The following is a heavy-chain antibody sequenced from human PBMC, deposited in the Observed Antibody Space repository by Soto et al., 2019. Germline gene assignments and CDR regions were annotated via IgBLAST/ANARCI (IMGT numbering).Heavy chain of an antibody. V-gene: IGHV3-48*02. D-gene: IGHD3-22*01. CDR1: GFTFSRYS. CDR3: ARDGSGGYYDSSGYYLPFDY. CDR2: ISSSSSTI. J-gene: IGHJ4*02. Sequence: PGGSLRLSCAASGFTFSRYSMNWVRQAPGKGLEWVSYISSSSSTIYYADSVKGRLTISRDNAKNSLYLQMNSLRDEDTAVYYCARDGSGGYYDSSGYYLPFDYWGQGTLVTVSS.